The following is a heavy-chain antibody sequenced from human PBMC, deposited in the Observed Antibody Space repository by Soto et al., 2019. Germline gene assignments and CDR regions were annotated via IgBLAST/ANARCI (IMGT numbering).Heavy chain of an antibody. J-gene: IGHJ4*02. Sequence: GGSLRLSCAASGFTFSSYAMSWVRQAPGKGLEWVSAISGSGVSTYYADSVKGRFTISRDNSKNTLYLQMNSLRAEDTAVYSCATRGGYNRPLDIWGQGTLVTVSS. D-gene: IGHD3-9*01. V-gene: IGHV3-23*01. CDR3: ATRGGYNRPLDI. CDR1: GFTFSSYA. CDR2: ISGSGVST.